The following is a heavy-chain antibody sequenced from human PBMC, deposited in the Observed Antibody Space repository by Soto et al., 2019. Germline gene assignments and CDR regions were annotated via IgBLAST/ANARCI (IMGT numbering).Heavy chain of an antibody. D-gene: IGHD6-13*01. Sequence: PGGSLRLSCAASGFTFDESVMHWVRQAPGKGLEWVSVVRWNSYNTDYADSVKGRFTISKDNAKNSLYLQMNSLRAEDTAVYYCAREKPSSRRTFDYWGQGTLVTVSS. V-gene: IGHV3-9*01. CDR3: AREKPSSRRTFDY. J-gene: IGHJ4*02. CDR2: VRWNSYNT. CDR1: GFTFDESV.